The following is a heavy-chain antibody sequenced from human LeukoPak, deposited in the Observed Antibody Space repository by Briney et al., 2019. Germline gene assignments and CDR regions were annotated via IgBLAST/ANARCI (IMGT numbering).Heavy chain of an antibody. CDR3: AKRYCKSATCRSDMDA. CDR1: GFSFSNYG. J-gene: IGHJ6*02. V-gene: IGHV3-30*02. D-gene: IGHD2-15*01. CDR2: IQSDGSKT. Sequence: GGSLRLSCAASGFSFSNYGMHWVREAPGKGLEWVALIQSDGSKTYSADSVKGRFTISRDNPRNTLYLQMDRLRPEDTAVYYCAKRYCKSATCRSDMDAWGQGTTVTVS.